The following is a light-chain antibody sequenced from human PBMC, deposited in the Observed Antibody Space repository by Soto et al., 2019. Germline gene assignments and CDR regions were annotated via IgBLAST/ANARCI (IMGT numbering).Light chain of an antibody. V-gene: IGKV3-20*01. CDR3: QQYGSSPRT. CDR2: DAS. Sequence: EIVLTQSPGTLSLSPGERATLSCRASQSLSSSQLAWYQQKPGQAPRLLIHDASNRANGISDRFTGRGSGTDLTLTITTLEPEDFAVYYCQQYGSSPRTFGLGTKVEI. CDR1: QSLSSSQ. J-gene: IGKJ1*01.